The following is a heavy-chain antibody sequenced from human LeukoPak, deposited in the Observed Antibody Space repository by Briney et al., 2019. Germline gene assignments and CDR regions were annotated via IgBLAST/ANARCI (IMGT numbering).Heavy chain of an antibody. D-gene: IGHD1-26*01. CDR1: GFTFSSYA. J-gene: IGHJ6*03. V-gene: IGHV3-23*01. CDR3: AKDKRELDSGYCYYYMDV. Sequence: GGSLRLSCAASGFTFSSYAMSWVRQAPGKGLEWVSAISGSGGSTYYADSVKGRFTISRDNSKNTLYLQMNSLRAEDTAVYYCAKDKRELDSGYCYYYMDVWGKGTTVTVSS. CDR2: ISGSGGST.